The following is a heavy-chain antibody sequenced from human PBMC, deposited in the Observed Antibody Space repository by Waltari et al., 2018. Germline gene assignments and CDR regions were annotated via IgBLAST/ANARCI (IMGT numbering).Heavy chain of an antibody. J-gene: IGHJ3*02. CDR1: GGSISSGGYY. CDR3: ARVYSSGWYGAFDI. D-gene: IGHD6-19*01. Sequence: QVQLQESGPGLVKPSQTLSLTCTVSGGSISSGGYYWSWIRQHPGKGLEWIGYIYYSGSTYYNPSLKSRVTRSVDTSKNQFSLKLSSVTAADTAVYYCARVYSSGWYGAFDIWGQGTMVTVSS. V-gene: IGHV4-31*03. CDR2: IYYSGST.